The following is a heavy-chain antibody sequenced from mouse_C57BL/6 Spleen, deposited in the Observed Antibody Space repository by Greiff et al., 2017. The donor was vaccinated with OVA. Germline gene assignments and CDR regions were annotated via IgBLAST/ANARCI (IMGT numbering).Heavy chain of an antibody. CDR2: ISSGGSYT. J-gene: IGHJ4*01. CDR1: GFTFSSYG. Sequence: EVKLMESGGDLVKPGGSLKLSCAASGFTFSSYGMSWVRQTPDKRLEWVATISSGGSYTYYPDSVKGRFTISRDNAKNTLYLQMSSLKSEDTAMYYCARHRPLMDYWGQGTSVTVSS. CDR3: ARHRPLMDY. V-gene: IGHV5-6*01.